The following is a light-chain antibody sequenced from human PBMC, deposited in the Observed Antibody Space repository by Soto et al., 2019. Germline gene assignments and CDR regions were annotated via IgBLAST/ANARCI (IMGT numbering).Light chain of an antibody. J-gene: IGLJ1*01. CDR3: CSYAGSRTSYV. CDR1: SSDVGSYNL. V-gene: IGLV2-23*01. Sequence: QSVLTQPASVSGSPGQSITISCTGTSSDVGSYNLVSWYQQHPGKAPKLMIYEGSKRPSGVSNRFSGSKSGNTASLTISGLQAEDEADYYCCSYAGSRTSYVFGTGTKLTVL. CDR2: EGS.